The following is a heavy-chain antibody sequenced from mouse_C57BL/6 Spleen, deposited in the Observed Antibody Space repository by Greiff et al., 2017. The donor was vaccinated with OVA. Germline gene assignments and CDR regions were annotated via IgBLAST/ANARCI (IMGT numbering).Heavy chain of an antibody. J-gene: IGHJ2*01. CDR1: GFTFSDYY. V-gene: IGHV5-16*01. D-gene: IGHD4-1*01. CDR2: INYDGSST. Sequence: EVMLVESEGGLVQPGSSMKLSCTASGFTFSDYYMAWVRQVPEKGLEWVANINYDGSSTYYLDSLKSRFIISRDNAKNILYLQMSSLKSEDTATYYCARYRSWVFDYWGQGTTLTVSS. CDR3: ARYRSWVFDY.